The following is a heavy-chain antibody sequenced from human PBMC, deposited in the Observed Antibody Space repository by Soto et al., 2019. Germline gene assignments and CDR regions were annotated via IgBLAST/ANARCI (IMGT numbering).Heavy chain of an antibody. J-gene: IGHJ4*02. V-gene: IGHV4-39*01. CDR2: ISSIGST. CDR1: GASIVSTTKY. Sequence: SETLSLTCTVSGASIVSTTKYWGWIRQPPGRGLEWIGTISSIGSTYYNPSLEGRVTISVDTSKNQFSLKVTSVTAADTGLYYCARQDHGDYEFFFDYWGQGTLVTVSS. CDR3: ARQDHGDYEFFFDY. D-gene: IGHD4-17*01.